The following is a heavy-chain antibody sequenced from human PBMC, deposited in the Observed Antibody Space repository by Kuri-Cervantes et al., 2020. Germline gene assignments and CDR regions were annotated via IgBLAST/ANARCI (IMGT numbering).Heavy chain of an antibody. CDR2: ISSSGSTI. D-gene: IGHD6-19*01. V-gene: IGHV3-11*01. Sequence: GESLKISCAASDFTFSTYAMSWVRQAPGKGLEWVSYISSSGSTIYYADSVKGRFTISRDNAKNSLYLQMNSLRAEDTAVYYCARVGQWLDRNDAFDIWGQGTMVTVSS. CDR1: DFTFSTYA. CDR3: ARVGQWLDRNDAFDI. J-gene: IGHJ3*02.